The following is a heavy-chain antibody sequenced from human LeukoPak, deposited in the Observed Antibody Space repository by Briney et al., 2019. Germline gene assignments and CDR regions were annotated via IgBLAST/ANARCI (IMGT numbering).Heavy chain of an antibody. D-gene: IGHD3-22*01. V-gene: IGHV4-31*03. CDR3: ARGSPEKSSGTLDY. Sequence: SETLSLTCSVSGGSISSGGYYWTWIRQHPEKGLEWIAFIYYSGSTYYNPSLKGRATISLDTSENQFSLKLSSVTAADTAVYYCARGSPEKSSGTLDYWGQGTLVTVSS. CDR2: IYYSGST. CDR1: GGSISSGGYY. J-gene: IGHJ4*02.